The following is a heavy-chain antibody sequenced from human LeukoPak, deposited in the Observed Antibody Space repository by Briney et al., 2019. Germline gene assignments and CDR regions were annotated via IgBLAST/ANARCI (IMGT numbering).Heavy chain of an antibody. V-gene: IGHV3-23*01. CDR1: GFTFSIYA. CDR3: ARDRPNYYGSDGHYYRRDGDY. J-gene: IGHJ4*02. Sequence: GGSLRLSCAASGFTFSIYAMSWVRQAPGKGLQWVSSITSRGESTWYVDSVKGRFTITRDNSENTLYLQMHSLRAEDTAVYYCARDRPNYYGSDGHYYRRDGDYWGRGTLVSASS. CDR2: ITSRGEST. D-gene: IGHD3-22*01.